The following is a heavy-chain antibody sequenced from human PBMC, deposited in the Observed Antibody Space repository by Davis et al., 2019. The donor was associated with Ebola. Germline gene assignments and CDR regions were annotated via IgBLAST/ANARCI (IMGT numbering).Heavy chain of an antibody. CDR1: GFTLTKYA. CDR2: VHGGNGNT. CDR3: ARIEGPVDY. Sequence: ASVKVSCKASGFTLTKYAIHWVRQAPGQRLEWMGWVHGGNGNTKYSQRFQGRVTITADKSTSTAYMELSSLRSEDTAVYYCARIEGPVDYWGQGTLVTVSS. J-gene: IGHJ4*02. V-gene: IGHV1-3*01.